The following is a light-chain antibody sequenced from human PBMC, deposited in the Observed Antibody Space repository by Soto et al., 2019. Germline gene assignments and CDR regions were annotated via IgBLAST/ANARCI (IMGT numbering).Light chain of an antibody. CDR2: TAS. Sequence: DIQMTQSPSTLSASVGDRVTITCRASQSISSWLAWYQQKPGKAPNLLIYTASSLQSGVPSRFSGSGSGTDFTLTINGLQPEDFATYYCQQAASFPITFGQGTRLEV. J-gene: IGKJ5*01. V-gene: IGKV1-12*01. CDR3: QQAASFPIT. CDR1: QSISSW.